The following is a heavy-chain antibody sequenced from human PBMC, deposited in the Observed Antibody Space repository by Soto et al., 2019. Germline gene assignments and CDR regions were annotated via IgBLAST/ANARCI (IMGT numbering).Heavy chain of an antibody. CDR1: GGSISSGGYS. Sequence: QLQLQESGSGLVKPSQTLSLTCAVSGGSISSGGYSWSWIRQPPGKGLEWIGYIYHSGSTYYNPSPKSRVTISVARSNNQVSLKLSSVTAADTAVYYCASLYGDPVGYYFDYWGQGTLVTVSS. V-gene: IGHV4-30-2*01. CDR3: ASLYGDPVGYYFDY. J-gene: IGHJ4*02. D-gene: IGHD4-17*01. CDR2: IYHSGST.